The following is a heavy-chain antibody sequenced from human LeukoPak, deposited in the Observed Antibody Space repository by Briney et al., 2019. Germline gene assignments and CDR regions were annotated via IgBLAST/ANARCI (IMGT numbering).Heavy chain of an antibody. CDR3: ARDSVLGAPSTDH. Sequence: GASVKVSCKASGYIFSNYGISWARQAPGQGLEWMGWISDHNGNPNYAQKFEGRVTMTTDTSTSTAYMELTSLTSDDTAVYYCARDSVLGAPSTDHWGQGTLVTVSS. D-gene: IGHD3-16*01. CDR1: GYIFSNYG. V-gene: IGHV1-18*01. J-gene: IGHJ4*02. CDR2: ISDHNGNP.